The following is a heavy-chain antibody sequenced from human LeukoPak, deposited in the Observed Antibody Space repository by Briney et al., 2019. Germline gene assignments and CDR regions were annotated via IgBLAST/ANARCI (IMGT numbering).Heavy chain of an antibody. CDR2: ISTGGTT. D-gene: IGHD1-26*01. V-gene: IGHV3-53*01. Sequence: PGWSLRLSCAASGFTVNSNYMSWVGQAPGKGLEWVSVISTGGTTYYAGSVKGRFTISRDNSKSTLYLQMNSLRAEDTALYYCARGGDIVGDIRSAFDIWGPGTLVTVSS. J-gene: IGHJ3*02. CDR1: GFTVNSNY. CDR3: ARGGDIVGDIRSAFDI.